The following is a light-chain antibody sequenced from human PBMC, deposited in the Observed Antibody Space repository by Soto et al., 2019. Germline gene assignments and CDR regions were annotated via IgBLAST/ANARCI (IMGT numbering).Light chain of an antibody. CDR2: EVS. V-gene: IGLV2-14*01. Sequence: SVLTQPASVSGAPGQSITISYTGTSSDVGGHNYVSWYQLHPGKAPKLMVYEVSNRPSGVSNRFSGSKSGNTASLTISGLQAEDEADYYCSSYTSSTAYVFGTGTKVTVL. CDR1: SSDVGGHNY. CDR3: SSYTSSTAYV. J-gene: IGLJ1*01.